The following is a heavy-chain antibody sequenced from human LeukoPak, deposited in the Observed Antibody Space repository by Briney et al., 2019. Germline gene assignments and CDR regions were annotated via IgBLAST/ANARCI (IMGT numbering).Heavy chain of an antibody. V-gene: IGHV4-59*12. Sequence: SETLSLTCTVSGGSISSYYWSWIRQPPGKGLEWIGYIYYSGSTNYNPSLKSRVTISVDTSKNQFSLKLSSVTAADTAVYYCARAVGRITIFGVVPGGDAFDIWGQGTMVTVSS. CDR2: IYYSGST. J-gene: IGHJ3*02. CDR3: ARAVGRITIFGVVPGGDAFDI. D-gene: IGHD3-3*01. CDR1: GGSISSYY.